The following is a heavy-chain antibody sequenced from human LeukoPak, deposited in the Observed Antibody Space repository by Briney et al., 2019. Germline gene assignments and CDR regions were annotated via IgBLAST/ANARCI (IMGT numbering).Heavy chain of an antibody. D-gene: IGHD6-6*01. CDR2: IIPMFGIT. CDR1: GYTFTSYG. V-gene: IGHV1-69*13. Sequence: ASVKVSCKASGYTFTSYGISWVRQAPGQGLEWMGGIIPMFGITNSTQKFQTRVTHTADESTSTAYMELSSLSSEDTAVYYCARGSIDGFDIWGQGTMVTVSS. J-gene: IGHJ3*02. CDR3: ARGSIDGFDI.